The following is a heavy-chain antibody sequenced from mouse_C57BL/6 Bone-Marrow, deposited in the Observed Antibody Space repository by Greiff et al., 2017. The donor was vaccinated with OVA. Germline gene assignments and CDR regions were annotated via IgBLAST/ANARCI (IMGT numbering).Heavy chain of an antibody. Sequence: QVQLQQPGAELVRPWSSVKLSCKASGYTFTSYWMHWVKQRPIQGLEWIGNIDPSDSETHYNQKFKDKATLTVDKSSSTAYMQLSSLTSEDSAVYYCARSGVITTVVAEGYFDYWGQGTTLTVSS. CDR1: GYTFTSYW. CDR2: IDPSDSET. D-gene: IGHD1-1*01. CDR3: ARSGVITTVVAEGYFDY. J-gene: IGHJ2*01. V-gene: IGHV1-52*01.